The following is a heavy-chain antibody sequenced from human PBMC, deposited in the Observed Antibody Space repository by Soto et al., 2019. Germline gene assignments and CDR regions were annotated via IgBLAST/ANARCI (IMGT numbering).Heavy chain of an antibody. D-gene: IGHD6-19*01. V-gene: IGHV3-30*18. CDR1: GFNFSSFG. CDR2: MSYDGSSK. CDR3: AKGRGWSSADLGY. Sequence: TGGSLRLSCAASGFNFSSFGMHWVRQAPGKGLEWVALMSYDGSSKYYQDSLKGRFTISRDKSKNTLYLQMSSLRVEDTAVYYCAKGRGWSSADLGYWGKGTLVTVS. J-gene: IGHJ1*01.